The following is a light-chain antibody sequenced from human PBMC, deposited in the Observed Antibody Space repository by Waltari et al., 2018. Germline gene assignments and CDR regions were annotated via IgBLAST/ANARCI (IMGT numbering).Light chain of an antibody. CDR3: HTWDRGTPI. Sequence: SYELTQPPSVSVSPGQTATISCSEHKTGYGFASWYQQTPVQSPALLLYQNRRRPLVVPERCSGSKAGNTATLTISGTQAMDEADYYCHTWDRGTPIFGGGTKLTVL. J-gene: IGLJ2*01. CDR2: QNR. CDR1: KTGYGF. V-gene: IGLV3-1*01.